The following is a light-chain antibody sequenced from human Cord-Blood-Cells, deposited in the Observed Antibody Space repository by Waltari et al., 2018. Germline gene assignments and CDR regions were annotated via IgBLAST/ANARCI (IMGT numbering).Light chain of an antibody. V-gene: IGKV1-5*03. CDR3: QQYNSYS. Sequence: DIQMTQSPSTLSESVGDRVTITCRASQSISSWLAWYQQKPGKAPKLLIYKASSLEIGVPSRFSGSGSGTEFTLTISSLQPDDFATYYCQQYNSYSFGQGTKLEIK. J-gene: IGKJ2*03. CDR2: KAS. CDR1: QSISSW.